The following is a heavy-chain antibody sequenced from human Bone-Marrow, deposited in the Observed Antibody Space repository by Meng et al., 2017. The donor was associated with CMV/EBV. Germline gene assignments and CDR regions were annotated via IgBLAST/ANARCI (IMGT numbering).Heavy chain of an antibody. Sequence: ASVKVSCKASGYTFTSYDINWVRQATGQGLEWMGWMNPNSGNTAYAPKFQGRLTMTRNTSINTAYMDLSSLRSEDTAVYYCAREAYCSSTSCSRGDNWFDPWGQGTLVTVSS. V-gene: IGHV1-8*01. J-gene: IGHJ5*02. D-gene: IGHD2-2*01. CDR1: GYTFTSYD. CDR3: AREAYCSSTSCSRGDNWFDP. CDR2: MNPNSGNT.